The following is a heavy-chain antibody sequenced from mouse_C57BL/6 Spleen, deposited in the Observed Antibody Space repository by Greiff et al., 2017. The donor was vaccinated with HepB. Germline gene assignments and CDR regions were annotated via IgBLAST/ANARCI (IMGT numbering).Heavy chain of an antibody. CDR3: TKTAQAGFAY. V-gene: IGHV1-15*01. CDR2: IDPETGGT. CDR1: GYTFTDYE. Sequence: QVQLQQSGAELVRPGASVTLSCKASGYTFTDYEMHWVQQTPVHGLEWIGAIDPETGGTAYNQKFKGKAILTADKSSSTAYLELRSLTSEDSAVYYCTKTAQAGFAYWGQGTLVTVSA. J-gene: IGHJ3*01. D-gene: IGHD3-2*02.